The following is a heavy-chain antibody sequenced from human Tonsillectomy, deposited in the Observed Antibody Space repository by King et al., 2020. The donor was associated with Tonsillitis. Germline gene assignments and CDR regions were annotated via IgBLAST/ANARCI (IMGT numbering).Heavy chain of an antibody. V-gene: IGHV2-5*01. D-gene: IGHD6-19*01. CDR2: IYWNDDK. Sequence: TLKESGPPLVKPPQTLTLTCTFSGFSLSSTGVAVGWIRQPPGKALEWLTLIYWNDDKRYSPSLKSRLTITKDTSKNQVVLTMTNMDPVDTATYYCAHTQGGYSGNGRYPSPFDYWGQGILVTVSS. J-gene: IGHJ4*02. CDR1: GFSLSSTGVA. CDR3: AHTQGGYSGNGRYPSPFDY.